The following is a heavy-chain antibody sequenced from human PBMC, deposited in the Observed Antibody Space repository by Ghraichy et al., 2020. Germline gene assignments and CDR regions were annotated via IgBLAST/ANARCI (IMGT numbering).Heavy chain of an antibody. CDR1: GRSINSGNYY. CDR3: ARGNYGSGTYYEF. D-gene: IGHD3-10*01. J-gene: IGHJ2*01. V-gene: IGHV4-30-4*08. Sequence: SETLSLTCAVSGRSINSGNYYWGWIRQPAGKGLEWIGNIYHSGNTYSGSTYFNPSLKSRITISVDTSKNHFSLSLTSVTAADTAVYYCARGNYGSGTYYEFWGRGTLVTVSS. CDR2: IYHSGNTYSGST.